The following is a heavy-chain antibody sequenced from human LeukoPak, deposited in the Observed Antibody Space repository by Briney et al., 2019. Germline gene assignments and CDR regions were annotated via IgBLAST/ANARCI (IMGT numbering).Heavy chain of an antibody. CDR3: ARGVTAMPQPVFDY. D-gene: IGHD5-18*01. J-gene: IGHJ4*02. CDR2: INHSGST. Sequence: SETLSLTCAVYGGSFSGYYWSWIRQPPGKGLEWIGEINHSGSTNYNPSLKGRVTISVDTSKNQFSLKLSSVSAADTAVYYCARGVTAMPQPVFDYWGQGTLVTVSS. CDR1: GGSFSGYY. V-gene: IGHV4-34*01.